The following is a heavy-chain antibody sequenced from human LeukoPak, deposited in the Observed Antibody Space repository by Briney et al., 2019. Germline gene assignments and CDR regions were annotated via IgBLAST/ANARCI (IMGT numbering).Heavy chain of an antibody. D-gene: IGHD6-13*01. V-gene: IGHV1-2*06. CDR3: ARDFLPGIAAAGDLFDY. CDR2: INPNSGGT. Sequence: ASVKVSCKASGYTFIGYYMHWVRQAPGQGLEWMGRINPNSGGTNYAQKFQGRVTMTRDTSISTAYMELSRLRSDDTAVYYCARDFLPGIAAAGDLFDYWGQGTLVTVSS. J-gene: IGHJ4*02. CDR1: GYTFIGYY.